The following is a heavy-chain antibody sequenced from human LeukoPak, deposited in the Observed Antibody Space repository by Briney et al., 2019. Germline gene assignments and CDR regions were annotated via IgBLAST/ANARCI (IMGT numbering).Heavy chain of an antibody. J-gene: IGHJ5*02. CDR2: INPNSGGT. CDR3: ARDGIVVVPAAISKPYNWFDP. Sequence: ASVKVSCKASGYTFTGYYMHWVRQAPRQGLEWMGWINPNSGGTNYAQKFQGRVTMTRDTSISTAYMELSRLRSDDTAVYYCARDGIVVVPAAISKPYNWFDPWGQGTLVTVSS. CDR1: GYTFTGYY. V-gene: IGHV1-2*02. D-gene: IGHD2-2*01.